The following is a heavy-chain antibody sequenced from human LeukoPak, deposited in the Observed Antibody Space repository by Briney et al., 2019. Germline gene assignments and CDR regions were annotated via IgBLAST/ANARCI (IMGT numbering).Heavy chain of an antibody. Sequence: SVKVSCKASGGTFSSYAISWVRQAPGQGLEWMGGIIPIFGIANYAQKFQGRVTITTDESTSTAYMELSSLRSEDTAVYYCARAGEYYDFWSGPDRYYYGMDVWGQGTTVTVSS. CDR1: GGTFSSYA. D-gene: IGHD3-3*01. V-gene: IGHV1-69*05. CDR2: IIPIFGIA. CDR3: ARAGEYYDFWSGPDRYYYGMDV. J-gene: IGHJ6*02.